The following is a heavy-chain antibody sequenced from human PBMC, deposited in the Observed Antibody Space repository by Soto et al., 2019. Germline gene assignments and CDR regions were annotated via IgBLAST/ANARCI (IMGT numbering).Heavy chain of an antibody. D-gene: IGHD4-17*01. CDR3: ASTGSGATVTYDTDDAFDI. CDR2: INHSGST. CDR1: GGSFSGYY. Sequence: SETLSLTCAVYGGSFSGYYWSWIRQPPGKGLEWIGEINHSGSTNYNPSLKSRVTISVDTSKNQFSLKLSSVTAADTAVYYCASTGSGATVTYDTDDAFDIWGQGTMVTVSS. J-gene: IGHJ3*02. V-gene: IGHV4-34*01.